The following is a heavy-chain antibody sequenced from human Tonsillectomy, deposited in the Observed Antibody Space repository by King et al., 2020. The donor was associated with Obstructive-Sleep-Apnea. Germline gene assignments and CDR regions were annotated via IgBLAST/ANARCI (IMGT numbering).Heavy chain of an antibody. CDR3: AKVTPLVGATSSGFDY. J-gene: IGHJ4*02. V-gene: IGHV3-23*04. Sequence: VQLVESGGGLVQPGGSLRLSCAASGFTFISYAMSWVRQAPGKGREWVSALSGSGGRTYYADSVKGRFTISRDNSKNTLYLQMNSRRAEDTAVYYCAKVTPLVGATSSGFDYWGQGTLVTVSS. CDR1: GFTFISYA. CDR2: LSGSGGRT. D-gene: IGHD1-26*01.